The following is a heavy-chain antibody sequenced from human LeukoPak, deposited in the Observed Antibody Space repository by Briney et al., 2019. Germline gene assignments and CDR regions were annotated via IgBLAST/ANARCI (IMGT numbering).Heavy chain of an antibody. CDR1: GFTFSSYW. V-gene: IGHV3-7*01. J-gene: IGHJ4*02. D-gene: IGHD5-24*01. Sequence: PGGSLRLSCAASGFTFSSYWMSWVRQAPGKGLEWVANIKQDGSEKYYVDSVKGRFTISRDNAKNSLYLQMNSLRVDDTAVYYCARLEGTDGYNYVDYWGQGTLVTVSS. CDR2: IKQDGSEK. CDR3: ARLEGTDGYNYVDY.